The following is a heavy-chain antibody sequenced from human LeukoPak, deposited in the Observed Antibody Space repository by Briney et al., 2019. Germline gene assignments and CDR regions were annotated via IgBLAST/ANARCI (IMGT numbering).Heavy chain of an antibody. J-gene: IGHJ4*02. CDR3: AKDLLAAAASGGVGVFFYFDY. V-gene: IGHV3-23*01. Sequence: GGSLRLSCAASGFTFSSYAMTWVRQAPGKGLEWVSSISGSGGSTSYADSVKGRFTISRDNSKNTLYLQMNSLRAEDTAVYYCAKDLLAAAASGGVGVFFYFDYWGQGTLVTVSS. D-gene: IGHD6-13*01. CDR1: GFTFSSYA. CDR2: ISGSGGST.